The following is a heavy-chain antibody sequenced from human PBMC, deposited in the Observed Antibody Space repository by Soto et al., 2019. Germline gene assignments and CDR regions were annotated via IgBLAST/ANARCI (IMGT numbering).Heavy chain of an antibody. CDR2: IYWDDDK. CDR1: GFSLSTSGVG. D-gene: IGHD2-15*01. Sequence: QITLKESGPTLVKPTQTLTLTCTFSGFSLSTSGVGVGWIRQPPGKALEWLALIYWDDDKRYSPSLKSRLTLTKDTSKXXVXLXXTNMDPVDTATYYCAHRVGLGYCSGGSCYGGWFDPWGQGTLVTVSS. V-gene: IGHV2-5*02. CDR3: AHRVGLGYCSGGSCYGGWFDP. J-gene: IGHJ5*02.